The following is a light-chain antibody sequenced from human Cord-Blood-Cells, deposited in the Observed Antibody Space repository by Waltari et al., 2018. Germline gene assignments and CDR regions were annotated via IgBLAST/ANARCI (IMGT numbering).Light chain of an antibody. CDR2: VAS. J-gene: IGKJ4*01. V-gene: IGKV3-11*01. CDR1: QSVSSY. CDR3: QQRSNWPPLT. Sequence: EIVLTQSPATLSLSPGERVTLSCRASQSVSSYLAWYQQKPGQAPRLLIYVASNRATGIPARFSGSGSGTDFTLTISSLEPEDFAVYYCQQRSNWPPLTFGGGTKVEIK.